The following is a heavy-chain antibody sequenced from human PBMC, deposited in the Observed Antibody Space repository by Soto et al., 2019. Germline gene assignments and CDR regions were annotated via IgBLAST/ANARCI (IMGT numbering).Heavy chain of an antibody. CDR3: ARGTSGVSVVTPLGGTGTQKPQTHQYYFDY. Sequence: ASVKVSCKASGYTFTGYYMHWVRQAPGQGLEWMGWINPNSGGTNYAQKFQGWVTMTRDTSISTAYMELSRLRSDDTAVYYCARGTSGVSVVTPLGGTGTQKPQTHQYYFDYWGQGTLVTVSS. J-gene: IGHJ4*02. CDR2: INPNSGGT. CDR1: GYTFTGYY. D-gene: IGHD2-15*01. V-gene: IGHV1-2*04.